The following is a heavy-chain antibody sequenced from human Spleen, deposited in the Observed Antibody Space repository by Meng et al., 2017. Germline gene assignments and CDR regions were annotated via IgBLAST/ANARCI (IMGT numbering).Heavy chain of an antibody. CDR1: GYTFTGYY. V-gene: IGHV1-2*06. J-gene: IGHJ4*02. CDR3: ATELLWFGGTPQDY. Sequence: ASVKVSCKASGYTFTGYYMHWVRQAPGQGLEWMGRINPKSGDTHYAQRFQGRVTMTGDTSISTAYMELSGLRSDDTAVYYCATELLWFGGTPQDYWGQGTLVTVSS. D-gene: IGHD3-10*01. CDR2: INPKSGDT.